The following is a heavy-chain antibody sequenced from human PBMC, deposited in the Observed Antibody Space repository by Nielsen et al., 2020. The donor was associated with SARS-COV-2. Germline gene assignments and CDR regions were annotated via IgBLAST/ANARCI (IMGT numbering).Heavy chain of an antibody. CDR3: ARLKYYDSSGYEYYYYGMDV. Sequence: SETLSLTCTVSGGSISSYYWSWIRQPPGKGLEWIGYIYYSGSTNYNPSLKSRVTISVDTSKNQFSLKLSSVTAADTAVYYCARLKYYDSSGYEYYYYGMDVWGQGTTVTVSS. CDR2: IYYSGST. D-gene: IGHD3-22*01. V-gene: IGHV4-59*12. CDR1: GGSISSYY. J-gene: IGHJ6*02.